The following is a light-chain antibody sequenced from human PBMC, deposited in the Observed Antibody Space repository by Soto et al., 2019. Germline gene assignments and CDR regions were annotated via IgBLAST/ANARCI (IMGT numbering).Light chain of an antibody. Sequence: EIVLTQSPATLSVSPGERATLSCRASQSVRSNLAWYQQKAGQAPRLLIYGASTRATGIPARFSASGSGTDFTLTISDVQPEDFAPYYCHQRQSWPRTFGQGTKVDIK. CDR1: QSVRSN. CDR2: GAS. V-gene: IGKV3-15*01. CDR3: HQRQSWPRT. J-gene: IGKJ1*01.